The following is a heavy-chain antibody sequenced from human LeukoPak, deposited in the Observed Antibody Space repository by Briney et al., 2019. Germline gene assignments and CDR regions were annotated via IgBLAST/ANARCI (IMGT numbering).Heavy chain of an antibody. CDR3: ARDLSV. CDR1: GASISSYY. J-gene: IGHJ4*02. CDR2: TFYSGTT. Sequence: SETLSLTCTVSGASISSYYWSWIRQPPGKGLEWIGYTFYSGTTTYNPSLKSRVTISVDPSKNQFSLRLSSVTAADTAVYYCARDLSVWGRGTLVTVSS. V-gene: IGHV4-59*01.